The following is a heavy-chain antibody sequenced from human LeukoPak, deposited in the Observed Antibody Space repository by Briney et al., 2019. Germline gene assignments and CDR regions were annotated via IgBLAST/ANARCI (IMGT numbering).Heavy chain of an antibody. CDR3: AKGAGGFSYYNWFDP. CDR2: INHSGST. D-gene: IGHD5-18*01. Sequence: PSETLSLTCTVSGGSFSHYYWTWIRQPPGKGLEWIGEINHSGSTNYNPSLKSRVTISVDTSKNQFSLKLASVTAADTAIYYCAKGAGGFSYYNWFDPWGQGTLVTVSS. J-gene: IGHJ5*02. V-gene: IGHV4-34*01. CDR1: GGSFSHYY.